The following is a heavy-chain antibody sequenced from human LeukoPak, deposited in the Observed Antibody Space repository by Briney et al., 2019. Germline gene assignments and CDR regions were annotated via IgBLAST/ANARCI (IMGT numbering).Heavy chain of an antibody. V-gene: IGHV3-13*01. D-gene: IGHD3-22*01. J-gene: IGHJ4*02. CDR2: IGTAGDT. Sequence: SGGSLRLSCAASGFTFSSYGMHWVRQATGKGLEWVSAIGTAGDTYYPGSVKGRFTISRENAKNSLYLQMNSLRAGDTAVYYCARVGYDSSGYWYYFDYWGQGTLVTVSS. CDR1: GFTFSSYG. CDR3: ARVGYDSSGYWYYFDY.